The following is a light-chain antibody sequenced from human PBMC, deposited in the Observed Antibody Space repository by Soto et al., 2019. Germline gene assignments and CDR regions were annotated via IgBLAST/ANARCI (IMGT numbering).Light chain of an antibody. V-gene: IGLV2-14*01. CDR2: EVT. Sequence: QSGLCQPASVSGSPGQSITMSCTGTSSDVGSSNYVSCYQQHPGKAPKLMIYEVTNRPSWVSHRFSGCKSGNTASLTISGLQAEDEADYYCSSYTIRNTLVFGTGTKVTVL. J-gene: IGLJ1*01. CDR1: SSDVGSSNY. CDR3: SSYTIRNTLV.